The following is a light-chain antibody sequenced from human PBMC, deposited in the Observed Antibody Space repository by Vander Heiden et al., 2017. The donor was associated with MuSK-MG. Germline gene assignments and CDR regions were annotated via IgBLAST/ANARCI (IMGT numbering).Light chain of an antibody. CDR3: AAWDDSLNGVV. CDR2: SNN. V-gene: IGLV1-44*01. J-gene: IGLJ2*01. CDR1: SSNIGSNT. Sequence: QSVLTQPPSASGTPGPTVTISCSGSSSNIGSNTVNWYQQLPGTAPKLLIYSNNQRPSGVPDRFSGSKSGTSASLAISGLQSEDEADYYCAAWDDSLNGVVFGGGTKL.